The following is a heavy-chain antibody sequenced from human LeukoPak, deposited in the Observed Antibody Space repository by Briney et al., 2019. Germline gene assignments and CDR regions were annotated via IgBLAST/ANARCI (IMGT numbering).Heavy chain of an antibody. CDR3: ARQYGSGSAYTPVVDL. D-gene: IGHD3-10*01. J-gene: IGHJ4*02. CDR2: LDDSGVT. CDR1: GGSISSHYY. V-gene: IGHV4-39*01. Sequence: SETLSLTCTVSGGSISSHYYWIWIRQPPGKGLEGIERLDDSGVTYNNPSLKSRVTISVDTSKNQFSLKLSSLTAAETAVYYCARQYGSGSAYTPVVDLWGQGTLVTVSS.